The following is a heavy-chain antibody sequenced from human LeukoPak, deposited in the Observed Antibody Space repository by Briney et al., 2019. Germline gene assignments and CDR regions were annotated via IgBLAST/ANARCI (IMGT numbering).Heavy chain of an antibody. D-gene: IGHD3-22*01. CDR3: ARPNSSGYPYYFDY. CDR1: GGSISSSSYY. V-gene: IGHV4-39*01. CDR2: IYYSGST. J-gene: IGHJ4*02. Sequence: SETLSLTCTVSGGSISSSSYYWGWIRQPPGKGLEWIGSIYYSGSTYYNPSLKSRVTISVDTSKNQFSLNLSSVTAADTAVYYCARPNSSGYPYYFDYWGQGTLVTVSS.